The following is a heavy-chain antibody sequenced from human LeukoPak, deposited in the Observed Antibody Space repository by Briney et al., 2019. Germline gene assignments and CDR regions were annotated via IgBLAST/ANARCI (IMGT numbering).Heavy chain of an antibody. CDR3: ASASGTYEH. CDR1: GFIFSDYW. V-gene: IGHV3-7*03. J-gene: IGHJ4*02. D-gene: IGHD1-26*01. Sequence: GGSLGLSWVASGFIFSDYWMSWVRQAPGKGLEWVANINQDGNEKYYVDSVKGRFTISRDNARNSLYLQMNSLRVEDTAVYYCASASGTYEHWGQGTLVTVSS. CDR2: INQDGNEK.